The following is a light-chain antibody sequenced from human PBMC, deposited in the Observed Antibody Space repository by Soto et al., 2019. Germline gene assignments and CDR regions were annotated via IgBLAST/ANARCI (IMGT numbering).Light chain of an antibody. Sequence: RGTLSIEPSQSLSHPYVAWYQHIPGQTPRLLIYGASNRATGIPDRFSGSGSGTDFTLTISRLEPEDSAVYYCQQHDNSPWMFGQGTKV. CDR1: QSLSHPY. J-gene: IGKJ1*01. V-gene: IGKV3-20*01. CDR2: GAS. CDR3: QQHDNSPWM.